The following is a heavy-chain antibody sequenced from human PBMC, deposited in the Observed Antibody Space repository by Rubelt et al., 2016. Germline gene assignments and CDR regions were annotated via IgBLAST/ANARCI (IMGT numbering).Heavy chain of an antibody. CDR3: ARVLQSEYTYGLDY. Sequence: SYGMHWVRQAPGKGLEWVAVISYDGSNKYYADSVKGRFTISRHTSKNTLYLQMNRLGAEDTAVYYCARVLQSEYTYGLDYWGQGTLVTVS. CDR1: SYG. V-gene: IGHV3-30*03. D-gene: IGHD5-18*01. CDR2: ISYDGSNK. J-gene: IGHJ4*02.